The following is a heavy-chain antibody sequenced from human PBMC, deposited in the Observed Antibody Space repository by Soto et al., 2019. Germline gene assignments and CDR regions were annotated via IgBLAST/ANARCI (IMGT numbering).Heavy chain of an antibody. V-gene: IGHV3-21*01. CDR2: ISSSSSYI. CDR3: ARDQNSVFDY. Sequence: GGSLRLSCAASGFTFSSYSMNWIRQAPGKGLEWVSSISSSSSYIYYADSVKGRFTISRDNAKNSLYLQMNSLRAEDTAVYYCARDQNSVFDYWGQGTLVTVSS. CDR1: GFTFSSYS. D-gene: IGHD2-15*01. J-gene: IGHJ4*02.